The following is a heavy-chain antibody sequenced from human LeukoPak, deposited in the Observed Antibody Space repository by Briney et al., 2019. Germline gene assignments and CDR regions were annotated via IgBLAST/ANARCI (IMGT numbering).Heavy chain of an antibody. CDR1: GGPISSYY. Sequence: SETLFLTCTVSGGPISSYYWSWIRQPPGKGLEWIGYIYYSVSTNYNPSLKSRVTISVDTSKNQFSLKLSSVTAADTAVYYCASVTYYYDSSGYVNWFDPWGQGTLVTVSS. CDR2: IYYSVST. J-gene: IGHJ5*02. D-gene: IGHD3-22*01. CDR3: ASVTYYYDSSGYVNWFDP. V-gene: IGHV4-59*08.